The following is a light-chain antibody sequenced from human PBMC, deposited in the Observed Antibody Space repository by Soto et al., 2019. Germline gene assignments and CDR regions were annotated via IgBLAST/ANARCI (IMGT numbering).Light chain of an antibody. V-gene: IGLV2-23*02. J-gene: IGLJ2*01. CDR1: SSDVGSYNL. CDR2: EVS. Sequence: QSALTQPASVSGSPGQSITISCTGTSSDVGSYNLVSWYQQHPGKAPKLMIYEVSKRPSGVSNRFSGSKSGNTASLTISGLQAEDEADYYCCSYAGSGTPFGGGTKVTVL. CDR3: CSYAGSGTP.